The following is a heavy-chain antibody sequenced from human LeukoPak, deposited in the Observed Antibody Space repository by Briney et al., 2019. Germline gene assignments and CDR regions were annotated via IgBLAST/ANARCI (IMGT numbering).Heavy chain of an antibody. CDR3: ARDGLDGTAYYDFWSGYSNSYYYYYYMDV. V-gene: IGHV3-23*01. CDR2: ISGSGGST. J-gene: IGHJ6*03. D-gene: IGHD3-3*01. CDR1: GFTFSSYA. Sequence: PGGSLRLSCAASGFTFSSYAMSWVRQAPGKGLEWVSAISGSGGSTYYADSVKGRFTISRDNSKNTLYLQMNSLRAEDTAVCYCARDGLDGTAYYDFWSGYSNSYYYYYYMDVWGKGTAVTVSS.